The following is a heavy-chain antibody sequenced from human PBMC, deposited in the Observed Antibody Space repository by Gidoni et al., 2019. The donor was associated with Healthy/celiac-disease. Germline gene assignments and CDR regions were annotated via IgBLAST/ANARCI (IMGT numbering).Heavy chain of an antibody. D-gene: IGHD3-22*01. CDR2: ISSSSSTI. V-gene: IGHV3-48*02. CDR3: ARDLERNYYDSSGYYYSWDY. J-gene: IGHJ4*02. CDR1: GFTFSSYS. Sequence: EVQLVESGGGLVQPGGSLRLSCVASGFTFSSYSMNWVRQAPGKGLEWVSYISSSSSTIYYADSVKGRFTISRDNAKNSLYLQMNSLRDEDTAVYYCARDLERNYYDSSGYYYSWDYWGQGTLVTVSS.